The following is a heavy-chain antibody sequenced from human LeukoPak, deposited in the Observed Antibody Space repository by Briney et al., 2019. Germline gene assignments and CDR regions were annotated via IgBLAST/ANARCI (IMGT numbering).Heavy chain of an antibody. CDR1: GGSISTSSYY. J-gene: IGHJ4*02. Sequence: SETLSLTCTVSGGSISTSSYYWGWIRQPPGKGLEWIGSIYYTGSTYYNPSLISRVTVSVDTSKNQFSLKLSSVTAADTAMYYCASRTRFGELRFDYWGQGTLVTVSS. CDR2: IYYTGST. D-gene: IGHD3-10*01. CDR3: ASRTRFGELRFDY. V-gene: IGHV4-39*01.